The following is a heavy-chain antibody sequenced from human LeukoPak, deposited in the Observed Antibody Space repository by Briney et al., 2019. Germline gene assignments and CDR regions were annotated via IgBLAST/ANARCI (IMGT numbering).Heavy chain of an antibody. V-gene: IGHV3-23*01. CDR3: VAKEGYSSSSLKGTFVFDY. CDR2: ISGAGGTT. J-gene: IGHJ4*02. D-gene: IGHD6-6*01. CDR1: GLTFLSFA. Sequence: GGSLRLSCAASGLTFLSFAMICLRQAPGKGLEWVSAISGAGGTTSYADSVKGRFTISRDNSRNTLYLQMNSLRAEDTAVYYCVAKEGYSSSSLKGTFVFDYWGQGTLVTVSS.